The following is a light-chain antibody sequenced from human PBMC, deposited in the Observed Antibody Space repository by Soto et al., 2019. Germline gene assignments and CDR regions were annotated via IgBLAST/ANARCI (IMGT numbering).Light chain of an antibody. CDR2: DAS. Sequence: DIQMTQSPSTLSASVGDRVTITCRASQSLNNDLAWYQQKPGKAPNLLIYDASTLERGVPSRFSGTGSGTEFTLAINSLQPDDFATYYCQQYNRSSITFGQGTRLEIK. J-gene: IGKJ5*01. CDR1: QSLNND. CDR3: QQYNRSSIT. V-gene: IGKV1-5*01.